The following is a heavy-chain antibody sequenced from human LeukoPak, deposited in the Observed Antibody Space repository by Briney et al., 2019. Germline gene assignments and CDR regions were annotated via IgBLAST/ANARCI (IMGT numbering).Heavy chain of an antibody. V-gene: IGHV3-30*02. Sequence: GGSLRLSCAASGLTFSSYDMHCVRQAPGKGLEWVSFIRYDGSNKDYANSVKGRFTISRDNSKNTLYLQMNSLRGDDTAVYYCAGDFDYWGQGTLVTVSS. J-gene: IGHJ4*02. D-gene: IGHD3-10*01. CDR3: AGDFDY. CDR1: GLTFSSYD. CDR2: IRYDGSNK.